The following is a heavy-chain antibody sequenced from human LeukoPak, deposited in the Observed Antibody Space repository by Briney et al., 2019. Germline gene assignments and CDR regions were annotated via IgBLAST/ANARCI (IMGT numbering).Heavy chain of an antibody. CDR1: GGSISSSSYY. CDR3: ARGKGTRIAAAGSRNYYYYMDV. Sequence: SGPGLVKPSETLSLTCTVSGGSISSSSYYWGWIRQPPGKGLEWIGEINHSGSTNYNPSLKSRVTISVDTSKNQFSLKLGSVTAADTAVYYCARGKGTRIAAAGSRNYYYYMDVWGKGTTVTVSS. J-gene: IGHJ6*03. D-gene: IGHD6-13*01. V-gene: IGHV4-39*07. CDR2: INHSGST.